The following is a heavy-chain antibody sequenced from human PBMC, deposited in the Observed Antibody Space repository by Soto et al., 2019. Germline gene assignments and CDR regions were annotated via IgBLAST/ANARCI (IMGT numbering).Heavy chain of an antibody. CDR2: VNPDNGGT. J-gene: IGHJ6*02. CDR1: GYTFTGNY. V-gene: IGHV1-2*02. CDR3: ARDPRPPSGWLGFWEYGMDV. Sequence: QVHLVQSGAEVKKPGASVQVSCKASGYTFTGNYIHWVRQAPGQGLEWMVWVNPDNGGTTSAQKFQCRVTMTRDTSVTTAYMELTRLTSDDTDVYYCARDPRPPSGWLGFWEYGMDVWGQGTTVTVSS. D-gene: IGHD3-3*01.